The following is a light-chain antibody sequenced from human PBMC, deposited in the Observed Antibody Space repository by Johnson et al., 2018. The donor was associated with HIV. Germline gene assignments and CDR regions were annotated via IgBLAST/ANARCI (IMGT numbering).Light chain of an antibody. V-gene: IGLV1-51*01. CDR1: SSNIGNNY. J-gene: IGLJ1*01. CDR2: DNN. Sequence: QSVLTQPPSVSAAPGQKFTISCSGSSSNIGNNYVSWYQQLPGTAPKLLIYDNNKRPSGIPDRFSGSKSGTSATLGITGLQTGDEADYYCGTWDSSLVPAVFGTGTKVAVL. CDR3: GTWDSSLVPAV.